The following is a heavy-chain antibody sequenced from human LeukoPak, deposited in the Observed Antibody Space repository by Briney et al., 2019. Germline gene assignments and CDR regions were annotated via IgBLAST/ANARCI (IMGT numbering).Heavy chain of an antibody. J-gene: IGHJ5*02. D-gene: IGHD3-10*01. V-gene: IGHV3-23*01. Sequence: GGSLRLSCAASGFTFSSYAMSWVRQAPGKGLEWVSAISGSGGSTYYADSVKGRFTISRDNSKNTLYLQMNSLRAEDTAVYYCAKDPLARYYGSGNQNWFDPWGQGTLVTVSS. CDR3: AKDPLARYYGSGNQNWFDP. CDR1: GFTFSSYA. CDR2: ISGSGGST.